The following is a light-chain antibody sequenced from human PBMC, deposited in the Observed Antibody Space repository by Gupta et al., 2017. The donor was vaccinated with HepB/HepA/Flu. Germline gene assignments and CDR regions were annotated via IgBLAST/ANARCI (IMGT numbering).Light chain of an antibody. J-gene: IGLJ1*01. CDR2: DNR. CDR1: YMGRKS. V-gene: IGLV3-21*02. CDR3: QVWHKDIDDLYV. Sequence: SYTVTQPPSVSVAPGETGTITCGGNYMGRKSVHWYQQKPGRAPELVVLDNRDRPSGSPERFSGSNSWNTATLTISRVEAGDEADYYCQVWHKDIDDLYVFGTGTKVTVL.